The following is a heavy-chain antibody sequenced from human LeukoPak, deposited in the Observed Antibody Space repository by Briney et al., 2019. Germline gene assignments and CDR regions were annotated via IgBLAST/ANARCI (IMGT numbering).Heavy chain of an antibody. D-gene: IGHD6-6*01. CDR1: GYTFTSYY. V-gene: IGHV1-46*01. CDR2: INPSGGST. Sequence: GASVKVSCKASGYTFTSYYMHWVRQAPGQGLEWTGIINPSGGSTSYAQKFQGRVTMTRDTSTSTVYMELSSLRSEDTAVYYCARERPTIAARSSNWFDPWGQGTLVTVSS. CDR3: ARERPTIAARSSNWFDP. J-gene: IGHJ5*02.